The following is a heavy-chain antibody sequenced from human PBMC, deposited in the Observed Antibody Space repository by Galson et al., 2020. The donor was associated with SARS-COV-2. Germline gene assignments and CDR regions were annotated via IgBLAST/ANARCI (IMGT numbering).Heavy chain of an antibody. D-gene: IGHD2-21*01. CDR2: IYYSGST. J-gene: IGHJ6*02. CDR3: ASSLANIAAAGLYVVIAIPVGMDV. V-gene: IGHV4-39*07. CDR1: GGSISSSSYY. Sequence: SETLSLTCTVSGGSISSSSYYWGWIRQPPGKGLEWIGSIYYSGSTYYNPSLKSRVTISVDTSKNQFSLKLSSVTAADTAVYYCASSLANIAAAGLYVVIAIPVGMDVWGQGTTVTVSS.